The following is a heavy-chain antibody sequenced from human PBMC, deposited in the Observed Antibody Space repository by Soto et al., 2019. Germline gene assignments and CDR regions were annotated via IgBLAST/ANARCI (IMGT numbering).Heavy chain of an antibody. D-gene: IGHD2-15*01. J-gene: IGHJ4*02. Sequence: SETLSLTCALSGGSFSGFFCGWIRQPPGKGLEWIGEVNHGGSTNYNPSLKSRVTISSDTSKNHFSLTLRSVTAADTAVYYCARAAVAAGGPFDKWGQGAMVSVSS. V-gene: IGHV4-34*01. CDR3: ARAAVAAGGPFDK. CDR1: GGSFSGFF. CDR2: VNHGGST.